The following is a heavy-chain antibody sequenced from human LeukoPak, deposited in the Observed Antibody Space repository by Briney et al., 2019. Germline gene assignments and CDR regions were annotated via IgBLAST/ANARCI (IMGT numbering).Heavy chain of an antibody. Sequence: GGSLRLSCAASGFTFSSYSTNWVRQAPGKGLEWVSSISSSSSYIYYADSVKGRFTISRDNAKNSLYLQMNSLRAEDTAVYYCARWPDSGSFGDYFDYWGQGTLVTVSS. V-gene: IGHV3-21*01. D-gene: IGHD3-10*01. J-gene: IGHJ4*02. CDR3: ARWPDSGSFGDYFDY. CDR2: ISSSSSYI. CDR1: GFTFSSYS.